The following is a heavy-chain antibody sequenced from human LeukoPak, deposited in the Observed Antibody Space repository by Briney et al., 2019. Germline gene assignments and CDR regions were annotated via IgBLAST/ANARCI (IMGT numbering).Heavy chain of an antibody. D-gene: IGHD3-10*01. CDR2: IYTSGST. CDR3: YITMVRGVMGVSDY. Sequence: PSETLSLTCTVSGGSISSYYWSWIRQPAGKGLEWIGRIYTSGSTNYNPSLKSRVTMSVDTSKNQFSLKLSSVTAADTAVYYCYITMVRGVMGVSDYWGQGTLVTVSS. J-gene: IGHJ4*02. V-gene: IGHV4-4*07. CDR1: GGSISSYY.